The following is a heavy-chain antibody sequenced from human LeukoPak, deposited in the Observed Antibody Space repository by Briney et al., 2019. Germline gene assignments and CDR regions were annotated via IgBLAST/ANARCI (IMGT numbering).Heavy chain of an antibody. CDR1: GFTFSSYD. CDR2: IGTAGDT. J-gene: IGHJ3*02. V-gene: IGHV3-13*01. CDR3: ARGNRDDAFDI. D-gene: IGHD1-14*01. Sequence: GGSLRLSCAASGFTFSSYDMHWVRQATGKGLEWVSAIGTAGDTYYPGSVKGRFTISRENAKNSLYLQMNSMRAADTAVYYCARGNRDDAFDIWGQGTMVTVSS.